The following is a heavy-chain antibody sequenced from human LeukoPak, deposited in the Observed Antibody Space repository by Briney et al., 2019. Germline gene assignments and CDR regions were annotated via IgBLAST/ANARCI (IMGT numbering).Heavy chain of an antibody. CDR2: ISSTGGTT. CDR3: AKELTGIAVAGTLGAFDI. J-gene: IGHJ3*02. Sequence: GTLRLSCVASGLTFSNYGISWVRQAPGKGLEWVSAISSTGGTTYYADSVKGHFTISRDNSKNTVYLQMNSLRAEDTAVYYCAKELTGIAVAGTLGAFDIWGQGTMVTVSS. CDR1: GLTFSNYG. V-gene: IGHV3-23*01. D-gene: IGHD6-19*01.